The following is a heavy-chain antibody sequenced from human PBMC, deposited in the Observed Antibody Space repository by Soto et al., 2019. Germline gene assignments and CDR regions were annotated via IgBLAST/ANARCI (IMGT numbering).Heavy chain of an antibody. CDR2: VYPSDSDT. D-gene: IGHD1-26*01. V-gene: IGHV5-51*01. J-gene: IGHJ4*02. CDR1: GYSFASYW. Sequence: GESLKISCQGSGYSFASYWIGWVRQMPGKGLEWMGIVYPSDSDTRYSPPFQGQVTISADKSTSTAYLQWSSLQASDTAMYYCARGPTTDYFDYWGQGTPVTVSS. CDR3: ARGPTTDYFDY.